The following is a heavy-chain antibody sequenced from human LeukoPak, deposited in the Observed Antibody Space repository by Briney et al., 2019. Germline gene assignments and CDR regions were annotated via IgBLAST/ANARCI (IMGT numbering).Heavy chain of an antibody. CDR1: GYTFSHYG. J-gene: IGHJ4*02. D-gene: IGHD4-17*01. Sequence: ASVKVSCKASGYTFSHYGISWVRQAPGQGLEWMGWLSLYNGNTNYAQKLLGRVTMTTETTTNTAYTELRSLRPDDTALYYCARVGYGANYLDLWGQGTLVTVSS. CDR3: ARVGYGANYLDL. CDR2: LSLYNGNT. V-gene: IGHV1-18*01.